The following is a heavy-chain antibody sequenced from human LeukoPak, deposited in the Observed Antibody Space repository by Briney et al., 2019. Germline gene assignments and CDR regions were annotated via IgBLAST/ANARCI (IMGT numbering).Heavy chain of an antibody. CDR2: INHSGST. Sequence: SETLSLTCAVYGGSFSGYYWSWIRQPPGKGLEWIGEINHSGSTNYNPSLKSRVTISVDTSKNQFSLKLSSVTAADTAVYFCARAPHFFDTSGSRYYFDYWGQGALVTVSS. D-gene: IGHD3-22*01. J-gene: IGHJ4*02. CDR3: ARAPHFFDTSGSRYYFDY. CDR1: GGSFSGYY. V-gene: IGHV4-34*01.